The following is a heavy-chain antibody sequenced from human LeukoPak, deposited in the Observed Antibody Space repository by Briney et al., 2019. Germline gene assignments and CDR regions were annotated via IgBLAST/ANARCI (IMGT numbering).Heavy chain of an antibody. Sequence: SQTLSLTCAISGDSVSSNSAAWNWIRQSPSRGLEWLGRTYYRSKWYNDYAVSVKSRITINPDTSKNQFSLQLNSVTPEDTAVYYCARDERFLEWLLADLPIWDNWFDPWGQGTLVTVSS. J-gene: IGHJ5*02. CDR2: TYYRSKWYN. CDR1: GDSVSSNSAA. CDR3: ARDERFLEWLLADLPIWDNWFDP. D-gene: IGHD3-3*01. V-gene: IGHV6-1*01.